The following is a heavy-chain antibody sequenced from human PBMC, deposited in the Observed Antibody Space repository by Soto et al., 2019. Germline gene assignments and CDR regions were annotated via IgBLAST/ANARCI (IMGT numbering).Heavy chain of an antibody. CDR3: AKSGGSCSGGSCYYYYYGMDV. J-gene: IGHJ6*02. Sequence: SLRLSFAASGFTFSSYAMSWVRQAPGKGLEWVSAISGSGGSTYYADSVKGRFTISRDNSKNTLYLQMNSLRAEDTAVYYCAKSGGSCSGGSCYYYYYGMDVWGQGTTVTVS. CDR1: GFTFSSYA. V-gene: IGHV3-23*01. CDR2: ISGSGGST. D-gene: IGHD2-15*01.